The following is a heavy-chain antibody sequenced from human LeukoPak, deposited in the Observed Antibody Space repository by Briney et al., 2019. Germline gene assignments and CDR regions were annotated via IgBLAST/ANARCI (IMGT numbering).Heavy chain of an antibody. V-gene: IGHV3-23*01. CDR3: AKEGLSYAVVVASTFDY. CDR1: GFTFSNFA. Sequence: GGSLRLSCAASGFTFSNFAIHWVRQAPGKGLEWVSAISGSGGSTYYADSVKGRFTISRDNSKNTLYLQMNSLRAEDTAVYYCAKEGLSYAVVVASTFDYWGQGTLVTVSS. D-gene: IGHD2-15*01. J-gene: IGHJ4*02. CDR2: ISGSGGST.